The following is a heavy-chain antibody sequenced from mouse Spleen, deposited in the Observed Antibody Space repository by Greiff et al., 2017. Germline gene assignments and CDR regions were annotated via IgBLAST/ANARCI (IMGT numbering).Heavy chain of an antibody. J-gene: IGHJ3*01. Sequence: EVHLVESGGGLVKLGGSLKLSCAASGFTFSSYYMSWVRQTPEKRLEWVATISSGGGSTYYPDSVKGRFTISRDNAKNTLYLQMSSLNSEDTAVYYCARDYYGSSYPAWFAYWGQGTLVTVSA. CDR2: ISSGGGST. V-gene: IGHV5-12-1*01. D-gene: IGHD1-1*01. CDR1: GFTFSSYY. CDR3: ARDYYGSSYPAWFAY.